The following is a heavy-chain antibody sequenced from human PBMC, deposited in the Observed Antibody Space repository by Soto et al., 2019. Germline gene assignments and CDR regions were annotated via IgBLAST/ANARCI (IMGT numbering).Heavy chain of an antibody. CDR3: AKHWGTPAPDDY. CDR2: ISASGST. J-gene: IGHJ4*02. V-gene: IGHV3-23*01. D-gene: IGHD6-13*01. CDR1: GFTFNTYD. Sequence: EVRLLESGGGLVQPGGSLRLSCAASGFTFNTYDMTWVRQAPGKGLEWVSMISASGSTYYSGSVRGRFTISRDNSKSTLYLQMNSLRADDTAIYYCAKHWGTPAPDDYWGQGTLVTVSS.